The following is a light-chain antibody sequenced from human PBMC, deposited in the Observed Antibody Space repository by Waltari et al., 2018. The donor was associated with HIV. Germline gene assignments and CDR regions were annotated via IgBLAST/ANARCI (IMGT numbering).Light chain of an antibody. CDR1: NIGSKV. J-gene: IGLJ1*01. Sequence: YVLTQPPSVSVAPGETARISCGADNIGSKVVHWYQQKPGQAPVLVIYDDSDRASGIPDRFSGSNSDNTATLTSSRVEDGDEADYYCQVWDNSSDHPGVFGTGTEVTVL. CDR2: DDS. CDR3: QVWDNSSDHPGV. V-gene: IGLV3-21*04.